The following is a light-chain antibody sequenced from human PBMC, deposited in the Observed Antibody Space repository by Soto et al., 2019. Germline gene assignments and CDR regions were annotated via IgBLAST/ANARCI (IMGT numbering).Light chain of an antibody. Sequence: EIVLTQSPGTLSLSPGERATLSCRASQSVSSTYFAWYQQKPGQATRLLIYGASSRASGIPDRFNGSGSVTDFTLTISRLEPDDFAVYYCQHYGSLVLTFGGGTKVEIK. J-gene: IGKJ4*01. CDR2: GAS. CDR3: QHYGSLVLT. V-gene: IGKV3-20*01. CDR1: QSVSSTY.